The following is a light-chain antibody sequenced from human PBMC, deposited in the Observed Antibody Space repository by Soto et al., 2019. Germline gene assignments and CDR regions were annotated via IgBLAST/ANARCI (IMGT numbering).Light chain of an antibody. CDR2: DAS. Sequence: IVLTQSPGTLSLSPGKRATLSCRASQTVPKSYLAWYQQRPGQAPRLLIYDASNRATGIPDRFSGSESGTDFTLIISHLEPEDFAVYYCHQYAWSPLTFGQGTRLEIK. CDR1: QTVPKSY. CDR3: HQYAWSPLT. V-gene: IGKV3-20*01. J-gene: IGKJ5*01.